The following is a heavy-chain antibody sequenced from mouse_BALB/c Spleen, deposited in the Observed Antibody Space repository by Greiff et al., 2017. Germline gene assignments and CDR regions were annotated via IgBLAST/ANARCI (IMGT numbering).Heavy chain of an antibody. Sequence: DVKLVESGGGLVQPGGSLKLSCAASGFTFSSYTMSWVRQTPEKRLEWVAYISNGGGSTYYPDTVKGRFTISRDNAKNTLYLQMSSLKSEDTAMYYCARRVTTAWYFDVWGAGTSVTVSS. CDR1: GFTFSSYT. D-gene: IGHD1-2*01. CDR2: ISNGGGST. CDR3: ARRVTTAWYFDV. J-gene: IGHJ1*01. V-gene: IGHV5-12-2*01.